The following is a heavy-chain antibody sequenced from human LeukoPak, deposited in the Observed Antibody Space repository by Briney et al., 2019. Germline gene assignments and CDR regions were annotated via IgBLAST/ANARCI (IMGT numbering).Heavy chain of an antibody. CDR3: ARGDDYGDSGGYYGMDV. Sequence: ASVKVSCKASGYTFTSYGISWVRQAPGQGLEWMGWISAYNGNTNYAQKLQGRVTMTTDTSTSTAYMELRSLRSDDTAVDYCARGDDYGDSGGYYGMDVWGQGTTVTVSS. CDR1: GYTFTSYG. J-gene: IGHJ6*02. D-gene: IGHD4-17*01. CDR2: ISAYNGNT. V-gene: IGHV1-18*01.